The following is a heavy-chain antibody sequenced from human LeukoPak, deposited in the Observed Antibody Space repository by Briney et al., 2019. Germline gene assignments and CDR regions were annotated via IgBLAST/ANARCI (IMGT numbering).Heavy chain of an antibody. V-gene: IGHV4-34*01. CDR3: ARDQGSSSPWGY. CDR1: SGSFSGYY. J-gene: IGHJ4*02. CDR2: INHSGST. Sequence: SETLSLTCAIYSGSFSGYYWSWIRQPPGKGLEWIGEINHSGSTNYNPSLKSRLTISLDTSKNQFSLKLSSVTAADTAVYYCARDQGSSSPWGYWGQGTLVTVSS. D-gene: IGHD6-13*01.